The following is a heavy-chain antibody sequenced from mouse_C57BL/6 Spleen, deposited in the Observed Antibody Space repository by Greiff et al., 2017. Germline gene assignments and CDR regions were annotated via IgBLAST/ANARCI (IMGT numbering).Heavy chain of an antibody. V-gene: IGHV1-42*01. CDR3: ARCGSLLPWAY. CDR2: INPSTGGT. CDR1: GYSFTGYY. J-gene: IGHJ3*01. Sequence: EVQLQQSGPELVKPGASVKISCKASGYSFTGYYMNWVKQSPEQSLEWIGEINPSTGGTTYNQKFKAKATLTVDTSSSTAYMQLKSLTSEDSAVYYCARCGSLLPWAYWGQGTLVTVAA. D-gene: IGHD1-1*01.